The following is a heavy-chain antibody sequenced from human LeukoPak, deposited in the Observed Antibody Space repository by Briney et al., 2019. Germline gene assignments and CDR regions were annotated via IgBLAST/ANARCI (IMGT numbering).Heavy chain of an antibody. V-gene: IGHV3-72*01. Sequence: PGGSLRLSCAASGFTFSDHYMHWVRQAPGKGLEWVGRTRNKANSYTTEYAASVKGRFTISRDDSKNSLYLQMNSLKTEDTAVYYCARDNYGDYDYWGQGTLVTVSS. CDR2: TRNKANSYTT. D-gene: IGHD4-17*01. CDR1: GFTFSDHY. CDR3: ARDNYGDYDY. J-gene: IGHJ4*02.